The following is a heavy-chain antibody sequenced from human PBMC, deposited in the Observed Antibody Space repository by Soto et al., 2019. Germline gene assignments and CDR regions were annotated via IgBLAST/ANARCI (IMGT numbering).Heavy chain of an antibody. V-gene: IGHV4-34*01. CDR1: GGSFSGYY. CDR3: ARPRGSTVQNAFDI. Sequence: SETLSLTCAVYGGSFSGYYWSWIRQPPGKGLEWIGEINHSGSTNYNPSLKSRVTISVDTSKNQFSLKLSSVTAADTAVYYCARPRGSTVQNAFDIWGQGTMVTVSS. CDR2: INHSGST. D-gene: IGHD3-16*01. J-gene: IGHJ3*02.